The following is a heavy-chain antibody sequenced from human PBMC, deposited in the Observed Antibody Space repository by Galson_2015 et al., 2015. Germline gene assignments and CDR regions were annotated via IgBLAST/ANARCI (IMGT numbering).Heavy chain of an antibody. D-gene: IGHD3-10*01. CDR3: AKGILLDY. CDR2: ISYDGSNK. CDR1: GFTFSSYG. V-gene: IGHV3-30*18. J-gene: IGHJ4*02. Sequence: SLRLSCAASGFTFSSYGMHWVRQAPGKGLEWVAVISYDGSNKYYADSVKGRFTISRDNSKNTLYLQMNSLRAEDTAVYYCAKGILLDYWGQGTLVTVFS.